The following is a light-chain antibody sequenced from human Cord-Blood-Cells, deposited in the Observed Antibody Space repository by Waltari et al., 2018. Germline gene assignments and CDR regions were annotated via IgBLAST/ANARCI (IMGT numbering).Light chain of an antibody. CDR1: SSNIGSNY. Sequence: QSVLTQPPSASGTPGQRVTISCSGSSSNIGSNYVYWYQQLPGTAPKLLIYRNNPRPSGVPDRFSGSMAGTSASLASSGLRSEDEADYYCAAWDDSLSGWVFGGGTKLTVL. CDR3: AAWDDSLSGWV. CDR2: RNN. V-gene: IGLV1-47*01. J-gene: IGLJ3*02.